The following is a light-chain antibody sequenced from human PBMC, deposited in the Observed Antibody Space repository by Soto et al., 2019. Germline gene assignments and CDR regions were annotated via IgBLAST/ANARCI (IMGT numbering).Light chain of an antibody. J-gene: IGKJ2*01. CDR1: QSVSSN. CDR3: QQLTNSRFT. CDR2: GAS. V-gene: IGKV3-15*01. Sequence: EIVMTQSPATLSVSPGERATLSCRASQSVSSNLAWYQQKPGQAPRLLIYGASTRATGIPARFSGSGSGTEFTLTISSLQPEDFATYYCQQLTNSRFTFGQGTKLDIK.